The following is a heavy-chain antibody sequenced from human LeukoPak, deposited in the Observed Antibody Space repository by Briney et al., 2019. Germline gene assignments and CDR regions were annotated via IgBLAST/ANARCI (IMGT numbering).Heavy chain of an antibody. CDR3: ARSKVGWLLQD. CDR1: GGSISSSSYY. Sequence: SETLSLTCTVSGGSISSSSYYWAWIRPPPGKGLEWIGSINYSGNTFYNPSLKSRVTISVDTSKKQFSLKLSSMAAADTAVYYCARSKVGWLLQDWGQGTLVTVSS. J-gene: IGHJ4*02. V-gene: IGHV4-39*01. CDR2: INYSGNT. D-gene: IGHD3-3*01.